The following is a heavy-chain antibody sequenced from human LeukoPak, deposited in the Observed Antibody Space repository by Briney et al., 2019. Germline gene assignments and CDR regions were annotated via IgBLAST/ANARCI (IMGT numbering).Heavy chain of an antibody. CDR2: ISSSGSTI. CDR1: GFTFSSYE. CDR3: AATVTTGRAEHY. Sequence: GGSLRLSCAASGFTFSSYEMNWVRQAPGKSVVWVSYISSSGSTIYYADSVRGRFTISRDNAKNSLYLQMNSLGAEDTAVYYCAATVTTGRAEHYWGQGTLVTVSS. D-gene: IGHD4-17*01. V-gene: IGHV3-48*03. J-gene: IGHJ4*02.